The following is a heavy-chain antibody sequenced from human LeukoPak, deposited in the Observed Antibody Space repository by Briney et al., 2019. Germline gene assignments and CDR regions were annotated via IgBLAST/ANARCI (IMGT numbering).Heavy chain of an antibody. CDR3: ARAQWTAFDYYYYMDV. D-gene: IGHD3/OR15-3a*01. J-gene: IGHJ6*03. CDR1: GFTFDDYA. Sequence: PGRSLRLSCAASGFTFDDYAMHWVRQAPGKGLEWVSGISWNSGSIGYADSVKGRFTISRDNAKNSLYLQMNGLRAEDTAIYYCARAQWTAFDYYYYMDVWGKGTTVTVSS. V-gene: IGHV3-9*01. CDR2: ISWNSGSI.